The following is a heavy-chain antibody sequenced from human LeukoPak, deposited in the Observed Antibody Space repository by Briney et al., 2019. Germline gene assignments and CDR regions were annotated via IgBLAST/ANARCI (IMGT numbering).Heavy chain of an antibody. D-gene: IGHD6-19*01. V-gene: IGHV4-4*07. CDR3: ARDTTVASGMQF. CDR1: GGSISTYS. J-gene: IGHJ4*02. Sequence: SETLSLTCTVSGGSISTYSWTWVRQSPGKGLEWIGSVVTTTTEYSPALRSRVAISVDTSKNQFSLRLESVTTADTAVYYCARDTTVASGMQFWGQGALVTVSS. CDR2: VVTTTT.